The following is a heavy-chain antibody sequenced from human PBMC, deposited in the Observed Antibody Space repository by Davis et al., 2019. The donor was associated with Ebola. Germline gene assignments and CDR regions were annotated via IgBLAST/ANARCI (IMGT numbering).Heavy chain of an antibody. V-gene: IGHV1-46*01. D-gene: IGHD3-22*01. CDR1: GYTFTSYG. J-gene: IGHJ4*02. CDR3: VILGGYYYEDFDY. Sequence: ASVKVSCKASGYTFTSYGISWVRQAPGQGLEWMGIINPSGGSTSYAQKFQGRVTMTRDTSTSTVYMELSSLRSEDTAVYYCVILGGYYYEDFDYWGQGTLVTVSS. CDR2: INPSGGST.